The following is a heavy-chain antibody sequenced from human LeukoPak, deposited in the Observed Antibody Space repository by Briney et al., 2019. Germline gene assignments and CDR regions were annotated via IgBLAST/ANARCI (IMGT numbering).Heavy chain of an antibody. D-gene: IGHD6-19*01. V-gene: IGHV3-30*02. Sequence: PGGSLRLSCAASGFTFSSYGMHWVRQAPGKGLEWVAFIRYDGSNKYYADSVKGRFTISRDNAKNSLYLQMNSLRAEDTALYYCAKGSGVAAYCYYMDVWGKGTTVTISS. CDR2: IRYDGSNK. J-gene: IGHJ6*03. CDR1: GFTFSSYG. CDR3: AKGSGVAAYCYYMDV.